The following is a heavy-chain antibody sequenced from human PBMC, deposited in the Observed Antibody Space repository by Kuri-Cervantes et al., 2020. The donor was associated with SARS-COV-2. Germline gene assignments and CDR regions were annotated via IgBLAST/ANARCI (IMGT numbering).Heavy chain of an antibody. D-gene: IGHD5-18*01. Sequence: GGSLRLSCKGSGYSFTSYWISWVRQMPGKGLEWMGIIYPGDSDTRYSPSFQGQVTISADKSISTAYLQWSSLKASDTAMYYCARPGYSYGYYYSDYWGQGTLVTVSS. V-gene: IGHV5-51*01. CDR2: IYPGDSDT. CDR1: GYSFTSYW. CDR3: ARPGYSYGYYYSDY. J-gene: IGHJ4*02.